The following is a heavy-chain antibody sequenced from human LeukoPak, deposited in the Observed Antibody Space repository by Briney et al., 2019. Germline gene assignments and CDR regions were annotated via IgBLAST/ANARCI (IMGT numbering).Heavy chain of an antibody. D-gene: IGHD2-2*02. CDR2: INPNSGGT. CDR3: ALLGYCSSTSCYKLNDY. Sequence: ASVKVSCKASGYTFTGYYMHWVRQAPGQGLEWMGWINPNSGGTNYAQKFQGWVTMTRDTSISTAYMELSRLRSDDTAVYYCALLGYCSSTSCYKLNDYWGQGTLVTVSS. CDR1: GYTFTGYY. V-gene: IGHV1-2*04. J-gene: IGHJ4*02.